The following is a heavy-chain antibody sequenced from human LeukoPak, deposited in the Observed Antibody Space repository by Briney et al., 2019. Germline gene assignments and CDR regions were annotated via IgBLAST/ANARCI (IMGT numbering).Heavy chain of an antibody. V-gene: IGHV1-69*13. CDR1: GGTFSSYA. D-gene: IGHD3-10*01. CDR3: ARIRITMVRGVITEYYYYMDV. J-gene: IGHJ6*03. CDR2: ISPIFGTA. Sequence: SVKVSCKASGGTFSSYAISWVRQAPGQGLEWMGGISPIFGTANYAQKFQGRVTITADESTSTAYMELSSLRSEDTAVYYCARIRITMVRGVITEYYYYMDVWGKGTTVTVSS.